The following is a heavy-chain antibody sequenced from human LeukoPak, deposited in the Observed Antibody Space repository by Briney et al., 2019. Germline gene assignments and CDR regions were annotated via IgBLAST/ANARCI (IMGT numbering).Heavy chain of an antibody. CDR3: ARDAISMVWGDFRWLFDY. CDR1: GYTFTGYY. Sequence: ASVKVSCKASGYTFTGYYMHWVRQAPGQGHEWMGWINPNSGGTNYAQKFQGRVTMTWDTSISTAYMELSRLRSDDTAVYYCARDAISMVWGDFRWLFDYWGQGTLVTVSS. CDR2: INPNSGGT. J-gene: IGHJ4*02. D-gene: IGHD3-10*01. V-gene: IGHV1-2*02.